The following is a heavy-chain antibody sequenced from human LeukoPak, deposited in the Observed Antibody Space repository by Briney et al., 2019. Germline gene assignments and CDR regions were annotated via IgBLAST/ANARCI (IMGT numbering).Heavy chain of an antibody. J-gene: IGHJ4*02. D-gene: IGHD4-17*01. CDR2: IDYSGST. CDR1: GCSISGGSYF. CDR3: ARATGGIDDGDFSQHPDFDY. V-gene: IGHV4-31*01. Sequence: SETLSLTCTVSGCSISGGSYFWNWIRQHPGKGLELIGYIDYSGSTYYNPSLTSLVTIPADTSKNYFSRKLSSVIAADTALYYCARATGGIDDGDFSQHPDFDYWGQGTLVTVSS.